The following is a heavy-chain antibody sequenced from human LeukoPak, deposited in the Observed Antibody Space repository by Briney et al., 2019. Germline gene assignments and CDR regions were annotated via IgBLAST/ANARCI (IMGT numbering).Heavy chain of an antibody. CDR3: ARVRSTISAKLNGAFDI. CDR1: GGTFTGYY. Sequence: ASVKVSCKASGGTFTGYYMHWVRQAPGQGLEWMGWINPNSGGTNYAQKFQGRVTMTRDTSISTAYMELSRLRSDDTAVYYCARVRSTISAKLNGAFDIWGQGTMVTVSS. J-gene: IGHJ3*02. CDR2: INPNSGGT. D-gene: IGHD5-24*01. V-gene: IGHV1-2*02.